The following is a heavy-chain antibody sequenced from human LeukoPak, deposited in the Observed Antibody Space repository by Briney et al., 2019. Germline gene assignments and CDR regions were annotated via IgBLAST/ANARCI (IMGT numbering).Heavy chain of an antibody. CDR2: IYYSGST. J-gene: IGHJ4*02. CDR1: GGSISSSSYY. D-gene: IGHD4-11*01. V-gene: IGHV4-39*07. CDR3: ARIYSNYVERQWVDY. Sequence: SETLSLTCTVSGGSISSSSYYWGWIRQPPGKGREWLGSIYYSGSTYYNPSLKSRVTMSVDTSKNQFSLKLSSVTAADTAVYYCARIYSNYVERQWVDYWGQGTLVTVSS.